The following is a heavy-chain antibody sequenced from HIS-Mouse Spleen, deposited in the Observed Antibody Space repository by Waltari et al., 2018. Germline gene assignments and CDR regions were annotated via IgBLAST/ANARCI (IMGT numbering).Heavy chain of an antibody. J-gene: IGHJ2*01. CDR3: AREIPYSSSWYDWYFDL. Sequence: QLQLQESGPGLVKPSETLSLPCTAVGGPVRSSSYYLGWLRQPPGKGLEWIGSIYYSGSTYYNPSLKSRVTISVDTSKNQFSLKLSSVTAADTAVYYCAREIPYSSSWYDWYFDLWGRGILVTVSS. CDR1: GGPVRSSSYY. D-gene: IGHD6-13*01. V-gene: IGHV4-39*07. CDR2: IYYSGST.